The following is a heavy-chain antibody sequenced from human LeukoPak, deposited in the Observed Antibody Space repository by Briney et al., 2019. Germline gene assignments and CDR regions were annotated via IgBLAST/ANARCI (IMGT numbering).Heavy chain of an antibody. Sequence: PSQTLSLTCTVSGGSISSGSYYWSWIRQPAGKGLEWIGRIYTSGSTNYNPSLKSRVTISVDTSKNQFSLKLSSVTAADTAVYYCARPESQGNPEYWGQGTLVTVSS. CDR1: GGSISSGSYY. CDR3: ARPESQGNPEY. V-gene: IGHV4-61*02. D-gene: IGHD1-14*01. J-gene: IGHJ4*02. CDR2: IYTSGST.